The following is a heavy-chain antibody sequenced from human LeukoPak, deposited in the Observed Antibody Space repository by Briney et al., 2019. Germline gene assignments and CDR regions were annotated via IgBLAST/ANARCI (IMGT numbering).Heavy chain of an antibody. D-gene: IGHD3-3*01. CDR2: ISAYNGNT. CDR1: GYTFTSYG. J-gene: IGHJ6*03. CDR3: ARFWSGGYYYYYMDV. Sequence: ASVKVSCKASGYTFTSYGISWVRQAPGQGLEWMGWISAYNGNTNYAQKLQGRVTMTTDTSTSTAYMELRSLRSDDTAVYYCARFWSGGYYYYYMDVWGKGTTVTVSS. V-gene: IGHV1-18*01.